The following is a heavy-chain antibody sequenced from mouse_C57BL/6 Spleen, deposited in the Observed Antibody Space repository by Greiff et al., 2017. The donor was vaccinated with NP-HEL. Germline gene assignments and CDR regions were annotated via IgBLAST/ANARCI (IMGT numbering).Heavy chain of an antibody. Sequence: EVNVVESGGGLVKPGGSLKLSCAASGFTFSSYAMSWVRQTPEKRLEWVATISDGGSYTYYPDNVKGRFTISRDNAKNNLYLQMSHLKSEDTAMYYCARSYGYDGDWYFDVWGTGTTVTVSS. J-gene: IGHJ1*03. D-gene: IGHD2-2*01. CDR3: ARSYGYDGDWYFDV. V-gene: IGHV5-4*03. CDR2: ISDGGSYT. CDR1: GFTFSSYA.